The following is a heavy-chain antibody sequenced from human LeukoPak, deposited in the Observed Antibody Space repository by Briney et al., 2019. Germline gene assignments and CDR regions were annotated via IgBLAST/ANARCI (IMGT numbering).Heavy chain of an antibody. J-gene: IGHJ4*02. V-gene: IGHV3-7*01. CDR2: IKQDGSEK. D-gene: IGHD6-19*01. CDR3: AKDAYASQIAVAGFFDY. Sequence: GGSLRLSCAASGFTFSSYWMSWVRQAPGKGLEWVANIKQDGSEKYYADSVKGRFTISRDNSKNTLYLQMNSLRAEDTAVYYCAKDAYASQIAVAGFFDYWGQGTLVTVSS. CDR1: GFTFSSYW.